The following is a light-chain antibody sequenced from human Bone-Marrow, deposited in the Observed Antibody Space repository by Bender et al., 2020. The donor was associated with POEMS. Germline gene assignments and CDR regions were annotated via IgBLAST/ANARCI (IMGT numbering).Light chain of an antibody. J-gene: IGLJ1*01. CDR1: SIGRNP. V-gene: IGLV1-47*01. Sequence: QSVLTQPPSASGTPGQRVTISCSGGSIGRNPINWYQQLPGTAPKLLIFRTNQRPSGVPDRFSGSKSGTSASLATSGLRSEDEADYYCAAWDDSLSGEVFGTGTKVTVL. CDR2: RTN. CDR3: AAWDDSLSGEV.